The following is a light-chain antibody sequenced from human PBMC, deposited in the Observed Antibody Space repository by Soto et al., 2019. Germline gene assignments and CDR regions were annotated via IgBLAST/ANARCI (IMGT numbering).Light chain of an antibody. CDR3: CSYAGRYTYI. J-gene: IGLJ1*01. CDR2: DVS. V-gene: IGLV2-11*01. Sequence: QSAVTQPRSVSGSPGQSVTISCAGTSSGVGGYNYVSWYQQHPGKAPKLMIYDVSKRPSGVPDRFSGSKSGNTASLTISGLQPEDEADYYCCSYAGRYTYIFGTGTKLTVL. CDR1: SSGVGGYNY.